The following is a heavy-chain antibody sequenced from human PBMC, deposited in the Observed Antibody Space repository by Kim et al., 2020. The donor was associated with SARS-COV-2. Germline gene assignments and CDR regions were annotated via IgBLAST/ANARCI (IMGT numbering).Heavy chain of an antibody. D-gene: IGHD5-12*01. CDR3: ARDPYSQWLITYYYYGMDV. CDR2: IIPILGIA. Sequence: SVKVSCKASGGTFSSYAISWVRQAPGQGLEWMGRIIPILGIANYAQKFQGRVTITADKSTSTAYMELSSLRSEDTAVYYCARDPYSQWLITYYYYGMDVWGQGTTVTVSS. V-gene: IGHV1-69*04. J-gene: IGHJ6*02. CDR1: GGTFSSYA.